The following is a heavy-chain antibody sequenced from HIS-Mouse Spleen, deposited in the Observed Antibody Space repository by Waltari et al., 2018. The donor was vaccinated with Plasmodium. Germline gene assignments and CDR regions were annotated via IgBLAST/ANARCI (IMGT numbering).Heavy chain of an antibody. CDR3: AKDRRSSSWYVDY. D-gene: IGHD6-13*01. CDR2: ISYDGSNK. J-gene: IGHJ4*02. Sequence: QVQLVESGGGVVQPGSSLRLSCAASGFTLSSYGMNWVRQAPGKGLEWVAVISYDGSNKYYADSVKGRFTISRDNSKNTLYLQMNSLRAEDTAVYYCAKDRRSSSWYVDYWGQGTLVTVSS. CDR1: GFTLSSYG. V-gene: IGHV3-30*18.